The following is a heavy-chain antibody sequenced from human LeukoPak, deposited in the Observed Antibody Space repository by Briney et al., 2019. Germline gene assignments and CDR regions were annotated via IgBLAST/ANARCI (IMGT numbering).Heavy chain of an antibody. CDR1: GYTFTSYG. CDR3: TRVRYGYNLDFDY. CDR2: INTNTGNP. Sequence: GASVKVSCKASGYTFTSYGISWVRQAPRQGLEWMGWINTNTGNPTYAQGFTGRFVFSLDTSVSTAYLQISSLKADDTAVYYCTRVRYGYNLDFDYWGQGTLVTVSS. J-gene: IGHJ4*02. V-gene: IGHV7-4-1*02. D-gene: IGHD5-24*01.